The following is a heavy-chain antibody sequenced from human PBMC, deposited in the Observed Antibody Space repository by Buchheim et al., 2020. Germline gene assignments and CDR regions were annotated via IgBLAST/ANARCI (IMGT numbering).Heavy chain of an antibody. CDR1: GFTFSSYA. D-gene: IGHD2-2*02. J-gene: IGHJ4*02. CDR3: AKDHCSTTSCYTYFDY. CDR2: ISGSGAGT. Sequence: EVQLLESGGGLVQPGGSLRLSCAASGFTFSSYAMNWVRQAPGKGLEWVSTISGSGAGTYYADSVKGRFTISRDKYKNTLYLQMNSLRAEDTAVYYCAKDHCSTTSCYTYFDYWGQGTL. V-gene: IGHV3-23*01.